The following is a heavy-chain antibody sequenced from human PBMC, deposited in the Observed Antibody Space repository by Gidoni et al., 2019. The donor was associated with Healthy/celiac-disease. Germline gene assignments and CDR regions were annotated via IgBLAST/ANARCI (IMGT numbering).Heavy chain of an antibody. V-gene: IGHV1-69*06. CDR3: ARDGYNPRDYYYYGMDV. Sequence: EVKKPGSSVKVSCKASGGTFSSYAISWVRQAPGQGLEWMGGIIPIFGTANYAQKFQGRVTITADKSTSTAYMELSSLRSEDTAVYYCARDGYNPRDYYYYGMDVWGQGTTVTVSS. D-gene: IGHD5-12*01. CDR1: GGTFSSYA. CDR2: IIPIFGTA. J-gene: IGHJ6*02.